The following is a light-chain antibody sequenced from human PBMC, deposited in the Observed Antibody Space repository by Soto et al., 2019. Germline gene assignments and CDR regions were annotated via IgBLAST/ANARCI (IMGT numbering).Light chain of an antibody. CDR2: DAS. Sequence: EIVLTQSPGTLSLSPGERATLSCRASQSFGNNYLAWYQQKPGQAPRFLIYDASSRATGAPDMFSGSGSGTDVTLTISRLEPEDFAVYYSEQYGTTPLTCGGGTKVEIK. CDR1: QSFGNNY. J-gene: IGKJ4*01. V-gene: IGKV3-20*01. CDR3: EQYGTTPLT.